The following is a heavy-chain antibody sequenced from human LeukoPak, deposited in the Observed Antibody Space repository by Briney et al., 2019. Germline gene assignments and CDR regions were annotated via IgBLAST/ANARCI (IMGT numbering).Heavy chain of an antibody. D-gene: IGHD4-17*01. CDR3: ARSGEGFAY. J-gene: IGHJ4*02. V-gene: IGHV4-34*01. CDR1: GGSFSGYY. CDR2: INHSGST. Sequence: PSETLSLTCAVYGGSFSGYYWSWIRQPPGKGLEWIGEINHSGSTNYNPSLKSRVTISVDTSKNQFSLKLSSVTAADTAVYYCARSGEGFAYWGQGTLVTVSS.